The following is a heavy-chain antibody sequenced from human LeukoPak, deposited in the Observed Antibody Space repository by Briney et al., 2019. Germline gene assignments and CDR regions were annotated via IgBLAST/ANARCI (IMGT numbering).Heavy chain of an antibody. CDR2: MNPNSGNT. V-gene: IGHV1-8*01. J-gene: IGHJ4*02. CDR3: ARGAFLSDY. Sequence: GASVKVSCKASGYRFTSYAISWVRQATGQGLEWMGWMNPNSGNTGYAQKFQGRVTITRNTSISTAYMELSSLRSEDTAVYYCARGAFLSDYWGQGTLVTVSS. CDR1: GYRFTSYA.